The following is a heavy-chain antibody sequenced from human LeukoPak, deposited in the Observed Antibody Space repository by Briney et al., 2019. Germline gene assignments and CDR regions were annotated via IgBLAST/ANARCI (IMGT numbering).Heavy chain of an antibody. J-gene: IGHJ3*02. Sequence: SETLSLTCAVYGGSFSGYYWSWIRQPPGKGLEWIGEINHSGSTNYNPSLKSRVTISVDTSKNQFSLKLSSVTAADTAVHYCARAMDIVGVVAATPPAFDIWGQGTMVTVSS. CDR1: GGSFSGYY. CDR3: ARAMDIVGVVAATPPAFDI. CDR2: INHSGST. V-gene: IGHV4-34*01. D-gene: IGHD2-15*01.